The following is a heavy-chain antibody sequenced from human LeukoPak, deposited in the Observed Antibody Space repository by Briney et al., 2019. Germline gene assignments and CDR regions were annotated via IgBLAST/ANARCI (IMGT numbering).Heavy chain of an antibody. V-gene: IGHV4-61*08. J-gene: IGHJ4*02. CDR1: GGSISSGGYY. D-gene: IGHD2-2*01. CDR2: IYYSGST. CDR3: ARVAREGSSTSCYSFDY. Sequence: PSETLSLTCTVSGGSISSGGYYWSWIRQPPGKGLEWIGYIYYSGSTNYNPSLKSRVTISVDTSKNQFSLKLSSVTAADTAVYYCARVAREGSSTSCYSFDYWGQGTLVTVSS.